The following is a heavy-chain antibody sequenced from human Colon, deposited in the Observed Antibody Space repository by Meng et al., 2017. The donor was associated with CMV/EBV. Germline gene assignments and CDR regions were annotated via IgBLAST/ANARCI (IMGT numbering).Heavy chain of an antibody. Sequence: GSLRLSCSVSGDSLSTPDLYWGWIRQPPGKGLEWIGSLSYNGRTYFHPSLKSKVTMSVDTSKNQFSLRLTSVAAADTAVYYCARGGQIARDHFADWGQGMLVTVSS. CDR3: ARGGQIARDHFAD. D-gene: IGHD2-21*01. CDR1: GDSLSTPDLY. CDR2: LSYNGRT. J-gene: IGHJ4*02. V-gene: IGHV4-39*07.